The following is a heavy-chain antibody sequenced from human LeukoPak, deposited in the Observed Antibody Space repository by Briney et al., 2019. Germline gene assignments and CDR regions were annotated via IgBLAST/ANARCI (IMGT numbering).Heavy chain of an antibody. D-gene: IGHD2-21*02. CDR1: GGSISSYY. V-gene: IGHV4-59*01. Sequence: SETLSLTCTVSGGSISSYYWSWIRQPPGKGLEWIGYIYYSGSTNYHPSLKSRVTISVDTSKNQFSLKLSSVTAADTAVYYCARDSCGGDCRSHPHDAFDIWGQGTMVTVSS. CDR2: IYYSGST. J-gene: IGHJ3*02. CDR3: ARDSCGGDCRSHPHDAFDI.